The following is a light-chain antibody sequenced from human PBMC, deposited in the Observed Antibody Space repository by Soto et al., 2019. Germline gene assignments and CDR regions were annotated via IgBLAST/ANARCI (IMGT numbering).Light chain of an antibody. CDR1: SSDVGSHDY. J-gene: IGLJ2*01. V-gene: IGLV2-11*01. CDR2: DVN. Sequence: QSALTQPRSVSGSPGQSVTISCIGTSSDVGSHDYVSWYRQYSGKAPKVLIYDVNKRPSGVPDRFSGSKSGNTASLTISGLQADDEADYFCCSYTGTYTFVFGGGTKVTVL. CDR3: CSYTGTYTFV.